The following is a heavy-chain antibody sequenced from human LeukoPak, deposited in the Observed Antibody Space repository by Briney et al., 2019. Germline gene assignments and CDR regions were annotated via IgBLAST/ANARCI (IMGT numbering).Heavy chain of an antibody. D-gene: IGHD3-22*01. V-gene: IGHV4-39*07. CDR1: GGSISSSSYY. CDR3: RGDNYYDSSGYADY. J-gene: IGHJ4*02. Sequence: PSETLSLTCTVSGGSISSSSYYWGWIRQPPGKGLEWIGSIYYSGSTYYNPSLKSRVTISVDTSKNQFSLKLSSVTAADTAVYYCRGDNYYDSSGYADYWGQGTLVTVSS. CDR2: IYYSGST.